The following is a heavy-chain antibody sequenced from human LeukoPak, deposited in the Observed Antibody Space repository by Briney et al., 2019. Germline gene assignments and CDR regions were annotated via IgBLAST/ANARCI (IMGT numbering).Heavy chain of an antibody. CDR1: GGSISSGDYY. V-gene: IGHV4-30-4*01. J-gene: IGHJ5*02. Sequence: SETLSLTCTVSGGSISSGDYYWSWIRQPPGKGLEWIGYIYYSGSTYYNPSLKSRVTISVDTSKNQFSLKLSSVTAADTAVYYCARELQLSYCSSTSCPNWFDPWGQGTLVTVSS. CDR2: IYYSGST. D-gene: IGHD2-2*01. CDR3: ARELQLSYCSSTSCPNWFDP.